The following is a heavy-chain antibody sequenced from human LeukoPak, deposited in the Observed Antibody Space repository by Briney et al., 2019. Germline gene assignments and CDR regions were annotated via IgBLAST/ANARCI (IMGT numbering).Heavy chain of an antibody. CDR2: ISYDGSNK. D-gene: IGHD3-22*01. CDR1: GFTFSSYG. CDR3: ARALPYYYDSSGYPFDY. V-gene: IGHV3-30*03. Sequence: GGSLRLSCAASGFTFSSYGMHWVRQAPGKGLEWVAVISYDGSNKYYADSVKGRFTISRDNSKNTLYLQMNSLRAEDTAVYYCARALPYYYDSSGYPFDYWGQGTLVTVSS. J-gene: IGHJ4*02.